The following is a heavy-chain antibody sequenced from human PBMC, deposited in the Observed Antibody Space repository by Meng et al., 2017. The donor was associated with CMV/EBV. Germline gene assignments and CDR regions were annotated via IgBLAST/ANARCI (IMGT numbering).Heavy chain of an antibody. Sequence: QDSGPGPGHTSENLTQTLTVAGASIGSSFWSWVVQLGGKGLERGGRLYTRGSTNYNPSLKCRVTMSVDTSKTQFSLKLSSVTAADTAVYYCARDLMNCSRTSCANWIDPWGQGTLVTVSS. CDR3: ARDLMNCSRTSCANWIDP. CDR1: GASIGSSF. V-gene: IGHV4-4*07. J-gene: IGHJ5*02. CDR2: LYTRGST. D-gene: IGHD2-2*01.